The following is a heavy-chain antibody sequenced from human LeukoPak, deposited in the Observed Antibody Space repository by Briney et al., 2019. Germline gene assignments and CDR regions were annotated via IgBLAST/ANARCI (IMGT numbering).Heavy chain of an antibody. Sequence: ASVKVSCKASGYTFTSYGISWVRQAPGQGLEWMGWISAYNGNTNYAQKLQGRVTMTTDTPTSTAYMELRSLRSDDTAVYYCARDRGDYGSGSYYKAWGQGTLVAVSS. CDR2: ISAYNGNT. CDR3: ARDRGDYGSGSYYKA. CDR1: GYTFTSYG. D-gene: IGHD3-10*01. J-gene: IGHJ5*02. V-gene: IGHV1-18*01.